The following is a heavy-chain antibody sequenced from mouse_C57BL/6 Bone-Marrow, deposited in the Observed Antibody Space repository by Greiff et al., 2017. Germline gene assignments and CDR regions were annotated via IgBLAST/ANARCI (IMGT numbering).Heavy chain of an antibody. D-gene: IGHD2-12*01. J-gene: IGHJ4*01. CDR2: INPHCGTT. CDR1: GYSFTDYN. CDR3: ARGYNYGYARDY. V-gene: IGHV1-39*01. Sequence: EVQLQQSGPELVKPGASVKLSCKASGYSFTDYNMNWVKQSNGKSLEWIGVINPHCGTTSYNQKFKGKATLTVDQSSSTAYMQLNSLTSEDSAVYYCARGYNYGYARDYWGQGTAVTVTS.